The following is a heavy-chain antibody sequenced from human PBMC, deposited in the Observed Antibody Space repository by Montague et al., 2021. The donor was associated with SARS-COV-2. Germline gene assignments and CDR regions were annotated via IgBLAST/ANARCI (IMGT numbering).Heavy chain of an antibody. CDR3: ARHYSATLPAVY. V-gene: IGHV4-59*08. CDR2: ISDSGST. D-gene: IGHD2-15*01. Sequence: SETLSLTYTVSGGSISSFYWSWFRQPPGKGLEWIGYISDSGSTNYNPSLTSRVTMSVDTSKNQFSLKVNSVTVADTAVYYCARHYSATLPAVYWGQGTLVTVSS. J-gene: IGHJ4*02. CDR1: GGSISSFY.